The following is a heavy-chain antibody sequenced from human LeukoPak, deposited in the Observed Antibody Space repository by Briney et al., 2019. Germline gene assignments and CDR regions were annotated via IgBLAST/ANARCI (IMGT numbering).Heavy chain of an antibody. CDR2: IIPIFGTA. Sequence: ASVKVSCKASGGTFSSYAISWVRQAPGQGLEWMGGIIPIFGTANYAQKFQGRVTITADESTSTAYMELSSLRSEDTAVYYCAMSSPAWIQLWNFDYWGQGTLVTVSS. CDR1: GGTFSSYA. V-gene: IGHV1-69*13. J-gene: IGHJ4*02. D-gene: IGHD5-18*01. CDR3: AMSSPAWIQLWNFDY.